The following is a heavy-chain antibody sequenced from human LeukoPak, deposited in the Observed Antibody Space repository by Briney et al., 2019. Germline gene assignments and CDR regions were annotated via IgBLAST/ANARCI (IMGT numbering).Heavy chain of an antibody. V-gene: IGHV3-11*01. CDR3: ARDTWNSHYYFDH. J-gene: IGHJ4*02. CDR2: ISSRSRTI. D-gene: IGHD2/OR15-2a*01. CDR1: GFNFNDYY. Sequence: GGSLRLSCAVSGFNFNDYYMAWIRQAPGKGLEWVSYISSRSRTIYYADSVKGWFTISRDNARSSLYLQMNSLRVEDTAVYYCARDTWNSHYYFDHWGQGILVTVSS.